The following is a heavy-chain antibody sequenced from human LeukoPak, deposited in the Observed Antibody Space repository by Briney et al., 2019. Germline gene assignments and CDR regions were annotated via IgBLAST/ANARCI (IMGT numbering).Heavy chain of an antibody. CDR1: TFTVSSNY. CDR2: IYSGGGT. D-gene: IGHD2-2*01. Sequence: GGSLRLSCAASTFTVSSNYMSWVRQAPGKGLEWVSIIYSGGGTDYADSVKGRFTISRDNSKNTLYLQMNSLRAEDTAVYYCAISSTSYTKLGHWGQGTLVTVSS. J-gene: IGHJ4*02. CDR3: AISSTSYTKLGH. V-gene: IGHV3-66*01.